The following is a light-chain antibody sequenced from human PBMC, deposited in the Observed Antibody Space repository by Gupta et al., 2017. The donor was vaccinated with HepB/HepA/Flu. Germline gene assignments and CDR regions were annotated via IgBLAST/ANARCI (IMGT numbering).Light chain of an antibody. CDR2: SNN. CDR1: SSNIGSNT. J-gene: IGLJ2*01. Sequence: QSVLTQPPSASGTPGQRVTSSCSGSSSNIGSNTVTWYQQLPGTAPKLLIYSNNQRPSGVPDRFSGSKSGTSASLAISGLQSEDEADYYCAAWDDSLNGLVFGGGTKLTVL. V-gene: IGLV1-44*01. CDR3: AAWDDSLNGLV.